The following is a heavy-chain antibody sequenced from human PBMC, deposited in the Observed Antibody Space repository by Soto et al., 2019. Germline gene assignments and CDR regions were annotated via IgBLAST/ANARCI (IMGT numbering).Heavy chain of an antibody. D-gene: IGHD3-22*01. CDR2: ISVGNGNT. J-gene: IGHJ3*02. CDR3: ARGYDRSGYSGAFDI. Sequence: LVQSGPEVKTPGASVKVSCKASGYTFTSRSLNWLRQAPGQGLEWMGWISVGNGNTNYPPGLQGRVTLTADTSTSTAYMELRTLTSDDTAVYYCARGYDRSGYSGAFDIWGQGTMVAVSS. V-gene: IGHV1-18*04. CDR1: GYTFTSRS.